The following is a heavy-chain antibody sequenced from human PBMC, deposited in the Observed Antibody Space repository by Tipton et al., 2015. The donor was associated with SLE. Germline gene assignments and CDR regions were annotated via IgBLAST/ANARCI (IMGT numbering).Heavy chain of an antibody. V-gene: IGHV4-39*07. CDR1: GGSISTNNYH. Sequence: TLSLTCTVSGGSISTNNYHWGWIRQPPGKGLEWIGYLSYGGSPYYNPSLQSRVTMSLDTSNDHFSLNLHSATAADTAVYYCARGPCSVTSCHIIDYWGQGILVTVSA. J-gene: IGHJ4*02. CDR2: LSYGGSP. CDR3: ARGPCSVTSCHIIDY. D-gene: IGHD2-2*01.